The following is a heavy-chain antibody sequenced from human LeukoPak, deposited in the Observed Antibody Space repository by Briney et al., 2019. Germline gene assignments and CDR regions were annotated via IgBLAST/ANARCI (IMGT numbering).Heavy chain of an antibody. Sequence: VASVKVSCKASGYPFTGYYLHWVRQAPGQGLEWVGRINHNTGVSDYAQKFQGRVTMTRDTSINTAYMELNRLRSDDTAVYDCAREVGYSTSWYGRFDPWGQGTLVTVSS. CDR2: INHNTGVS. J-gene: IGHJ5*02. CDR1: GYPFTGYY. V-gene: IGHV1-2*06. D-gene: IGHD2-2*01. CDR3: AREVGYSTSWYGRFDP.